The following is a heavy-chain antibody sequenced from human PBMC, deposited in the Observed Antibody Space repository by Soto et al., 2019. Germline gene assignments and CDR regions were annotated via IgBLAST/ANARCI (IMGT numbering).Heavy chain of an antibody. J-gene: IGHJ4*02. CDR2: IWYDGSNK. CDR1: GFTFSSYG. Sequence: PGGSLRLSCAASGFTFSSYGMHWVRQAPGKGLEWVAVIWYDGSNKYYADSVKGRFTISRDNSKNTLYLQMNSLRAEDTAVYYCARDFFSYDRSGSLGSWGQGTLVTVSS. CDR3: ARDFFSYDRSGSLGS. D-gene: IGHD3-22*01. V-gene: IGHV3-33*01.